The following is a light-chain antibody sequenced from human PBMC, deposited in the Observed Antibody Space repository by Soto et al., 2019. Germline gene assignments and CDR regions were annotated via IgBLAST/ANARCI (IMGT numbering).Light chain of an antibody. Sequence: AVRTQPVSVSGSPGPSIAISCTGSRSDVGIYNYVSWYQQHPGKVPKLIIYEVTNRPSGVSNRFSGSKSGNTASLTISGLQAEDEADYYCSSYTTSSTRVFGTGTKVTVL. CDR2: EVT. J-gene: IGLJ1*01. V-gene: IGLV2-14*01. CDR3: SSYTTSSTRV. CDR1: RSDVGIYNY.